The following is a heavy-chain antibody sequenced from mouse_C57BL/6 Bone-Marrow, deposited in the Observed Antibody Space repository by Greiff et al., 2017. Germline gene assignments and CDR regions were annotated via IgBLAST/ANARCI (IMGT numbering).Heavy chain of an antibody. J-gene: IGHJ1*03. CDR3: ATYDGYHWYFDV. CDR2: IYPGSGST. Sequence: QVQLQQPGAELVKPGASVKMSCKASGYTFTSYWITWVKQRPGQGLEWIGDIYPGSGSTNYNEKFKSKATLTVDKSSSTAYMQLSSLTSEDSAVYYCATYDGYHWYFDVWGTGTTVTVSS. CDR1: GYTFTSYW. V-gene: IGHV1-55*01. D-gene: IGHD2-3*01.